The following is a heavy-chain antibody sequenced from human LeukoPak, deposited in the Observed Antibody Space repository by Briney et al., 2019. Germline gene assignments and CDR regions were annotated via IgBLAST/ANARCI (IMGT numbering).Heavy chain of an antibody. Sequence: SETLSLTCAVSGGSISSGGYSWSWIRQPPGKGLEWIGYIYHSGNTYYNPSLKSRVTISVDRSKNQFSLKLSSVTAADTAVYYCARVRTLTPNFPLYFDYWGQGTLVTVSS. CDR2: IYHSGNT. CDR1: GGSISSGGYS. CDR3: ARVRTLTPNFPLYFDY. J-gene: IGHJ4*02. D-gene: IGHD2/OR15-2a*01. V-gene: IGHV4-30-2*01.